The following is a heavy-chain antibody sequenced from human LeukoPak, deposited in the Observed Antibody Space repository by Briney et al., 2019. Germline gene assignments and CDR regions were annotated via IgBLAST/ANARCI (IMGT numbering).Heavy chain of an antibody. CDR2: MNPNSGNT. D-gene: IGHD4-23*01. Sequence: ASVKVSCKASGYTFTSYDINWVRQATGQGLEWMGWMNPNSGNTGYAQKFQGRVTMTRNTSISTAYMELSSLRSEDTAVYYCARGDTVVTPNYFDYWGQGTLVTVSS. V-gene: IGHV1-8*01. CDR1: GYTFTSYD. CDR3: ARGDTVVTPNYFDY. J-gene: IGHJ4*02.